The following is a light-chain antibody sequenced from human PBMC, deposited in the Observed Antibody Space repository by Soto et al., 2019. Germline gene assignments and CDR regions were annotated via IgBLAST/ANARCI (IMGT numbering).Light chain of an antibody. Sequence: QSVLTQPASVSGSPGQSITISCTGTSSDVGGYNYVSWYQQHPGKAPKLMIYEVSNRPSGVSNRFSGSKSGNTASLTISGLQAEDEADYYCSSYTSSSTVFGTGTKDTVL. CDR3: SSYTSSSTV. J-gene: IGLJ1*01. CDR2: EVS. V-gene: IGLV2-14*01. CDR1: SSDVGGYNY.